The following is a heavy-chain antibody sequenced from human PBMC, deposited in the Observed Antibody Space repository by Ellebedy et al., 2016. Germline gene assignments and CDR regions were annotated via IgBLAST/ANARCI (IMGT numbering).Heavy chain of an antibody. CDR3: ARRGSTSLS. V-gene: IGHV1-2*02. D-gene: IGHD2-2*01. J-gene: IGHJ3*01. CDR1: GYTFTGYY. Sequence: ASVKVSCXASGYTFTGYYMHWVRQAPGQGLEWMGWINPNSGGTNYAQKFQGRVTMTRNTSISTAYMELSSLRSEDTAVYYCARRGSTSLSWGQGTMVTVSS. CDR2: INPNSGGT.